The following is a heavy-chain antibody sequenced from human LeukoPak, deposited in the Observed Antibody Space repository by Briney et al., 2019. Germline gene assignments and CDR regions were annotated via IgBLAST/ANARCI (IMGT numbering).Heavy chain of an antibody. J-gene: IGHJ4*02. Sequence: GGSLRLSCAASGFTFNTFNMNWVRQAPGKGLEWVSSITSGGDYIYYADSVKGRFTTSRDNAKNSLSLQLNSLRVEDTAVYYCARGHYDVLAASYKWTPDYWGQGTLVAVSS. D-gene: IGHD3-9*01. CDR2: ITSGGDYI. CDR3: ARGHYDVLAASYKWTPDY. CDR1: GFTFNTFN. V-gene: IGHV3-21*01.